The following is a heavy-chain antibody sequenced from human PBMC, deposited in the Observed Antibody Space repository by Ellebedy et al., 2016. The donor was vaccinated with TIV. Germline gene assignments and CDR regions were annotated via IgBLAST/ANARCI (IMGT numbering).Heavy chain of an antibody. CDR3: ARALNHVDTVSTAPLDC. Sequence: GESLKISCAASGFPFDSSVMSWVRQAPGKGLEWVALISYDGSNKYFADSVQGRFTISRDNSQNTLYLLMNSLRGDDTAIYYCARALNHVDTVSTAPLDCWGQGTLVTVSS. CDR1: GFPFDSSV. V-gene: IGHV3-30*04. CDR2: ISYDGSNK. J-gene: IGHJ4*02. D-gene: IGHD5/OR15-5a*01.